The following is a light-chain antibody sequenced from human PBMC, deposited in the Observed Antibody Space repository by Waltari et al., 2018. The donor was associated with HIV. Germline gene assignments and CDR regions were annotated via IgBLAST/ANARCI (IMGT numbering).Light chain of an antibody. CDR2: EVI. CDR1: SSDVGGYAS. Sequence: QSALTQPRSVSGSPGQSVTISCTGTSSDVGGYASVPWYLQHPGKVPKLIIYEVINRPSGVPDRFSGSKSGNTASLTISGLQTEDEADYFCCSYAGTYAYVLFGGGTKLTVL. V-gene: IGLV2-11*01. CDR3: CSYAGTYAYVL. J-gene: IGLJ3*02.